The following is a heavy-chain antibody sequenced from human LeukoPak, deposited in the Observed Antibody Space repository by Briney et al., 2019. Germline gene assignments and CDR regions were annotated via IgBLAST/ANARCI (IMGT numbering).Heavy chain of an antibody. Sequence: ASVKVSCKVSGYTLTELSMHWVRQAPGKGLEWMGGFDPEDGETIYAQKFQGRVTMTEDTSTDTAYMELSSLRSGDTAVYYCATDTGGDLLYYFDYWGQGTLVTVSS. J-gene: IGHJ4*02. CDR1: GYTLTELS. V-gene: IGHV1-24*01. CDR3: ATDTGGDLLYYFDY. CDR2: FDPEDGET. D-gene: IGHD2-21*02.